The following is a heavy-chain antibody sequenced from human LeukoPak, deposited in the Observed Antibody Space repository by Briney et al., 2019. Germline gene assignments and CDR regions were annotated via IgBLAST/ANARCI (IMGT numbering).Heavy chain of an antibody. CDR2: IRSDGSNK. Sequence: GGSLRLSCAASGFTFITYGMHWVRQAPGKGLNWVAFIRSDGSNKYYADSVKGRFTISRDNAKNSLYLQMNSLRAEDTAVYYCASIAVSVTPFDYWGQGTLVTVSS. J-gene: IGHJ4*02. V-gene: IGHV3-30*02. CDR3: ASIAVSVTPFDY. CDR1: GFTFITYG. D-gene: IGHD6-19*01.